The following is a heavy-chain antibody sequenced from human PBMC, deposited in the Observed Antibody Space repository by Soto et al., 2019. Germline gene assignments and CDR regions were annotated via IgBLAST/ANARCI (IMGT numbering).Heavy chain of an antibody. J-gene: IGHJ5*02. CDR3: ARVGSGSYIGWFDP. Sequence: SETLSLTCTVSGGSISSTSDFWAWVRQPPGRGLQWIGYIYYSGSTNYNPSLKSRVTISVDTSKNQFSLKLSSVTAADTAVYYCARVGSGSYIGWFDPWGQGTLVTVSS. CDR2: IYYSGST. D-gene: IGHD1-26*01. CDR1: GGSISSTSDF. V-gene: IGHV4-61*05.